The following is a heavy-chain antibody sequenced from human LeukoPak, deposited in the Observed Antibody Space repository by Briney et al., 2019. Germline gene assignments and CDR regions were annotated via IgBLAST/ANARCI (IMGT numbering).Heavy chain of an antibody. V-gene: IGHV1-8*02. Sequence: ASVKLSCKASGYTFTTFDINWVRQASGQALEWMGWMKPDSGRTGYAQKFQGRVTMTRDTSTSTSYMELHSLTSEDTAVYYCGRGAFYTDWGQGTPGTVSS. CDR3: GRGAFYTD. CDR2: MKPDSGRT. D-gene: IGHD3-16*01. J-gene: IGHJ4*02. CDR1: GYTFTTFD.